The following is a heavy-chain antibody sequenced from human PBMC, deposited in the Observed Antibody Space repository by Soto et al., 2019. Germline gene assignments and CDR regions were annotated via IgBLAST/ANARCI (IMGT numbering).Heavy chain of an antibody. Sequence: PGGSLRLSCEVSGFAFISYEIYFFRQAPCKGLEWVAYISSSGETVYYAGSVQGRFTISRDNAKNSLYLQMSSLGAEDTAVYYCAREGFYAMDVWGQGTTVTVSS. V-gene: IGHV3-48*03. D-gene: IGHD2-2*01. J-gene: IGHJ6*02. CDR1: GFAFISYE. CDR2: ISSSGETV. CDR3: AREGFYAMDV.